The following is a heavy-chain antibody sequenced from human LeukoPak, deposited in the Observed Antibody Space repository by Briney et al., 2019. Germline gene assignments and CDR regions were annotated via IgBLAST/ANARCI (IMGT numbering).Heavy chain of an antibody. CDR2: ISSSSSYI. CDR1: GFTFSSYS. V-gene: IGHV3-21*01. J-gene: IGHJ3*02. Sequence: SGGSLRLSCAASGFTFSSYSMNWVRQAPGKGLEWVSSISSSSSYIYYADSVKGRFTISRDNAKNSLYLQMNSLRAEDTAVYYCARVKVGAFDIWGQGTMVTVSS. CDR3: ARVKVGAFDI.